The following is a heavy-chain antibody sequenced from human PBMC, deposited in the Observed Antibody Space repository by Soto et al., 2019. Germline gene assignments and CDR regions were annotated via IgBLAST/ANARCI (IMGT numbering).Heavy chain of an antibody. CDR3: TTDLVVYAISDY. CDR1: GFTFSNAW. D-gene: IGHD2-8*01. Sequence: PWGSLRLSCAASGFTFSNAWMSWVRQAPGKGLEWVGRIKSKTDGGTTDYAAPVKGRFTISRDDSKNTLYLQMNSLKTEDTAVYYCTTDLVVYAISDYWGKGTLVTVSS. V-gene: IGHV3-15*01. J-gene: IGHJ4*02. CDR2: IKSKTDGGTT.